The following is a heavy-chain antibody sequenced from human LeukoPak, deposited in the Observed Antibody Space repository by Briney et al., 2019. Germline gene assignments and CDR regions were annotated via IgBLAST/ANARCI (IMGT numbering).Heavy chain of an antibody. V-gene: IGHV1-2*02. CDR3: AREALTGTTTIWLGP. D-gene: IGHD1-20*01. CDR1: GYTFTGYY. J-gene: IGHJ5*02. Sequence: GASVKVSCKASGYTFTGYYMHWVRQAPGQGLEWMGWINPDSGGTNYAQKFQGRVTMTRNTSISTAYMELSRLRYDDTAVYYCAREALTGTTTIWLGPWGQGTLVTVSS. CDR2: INPDSGGT.